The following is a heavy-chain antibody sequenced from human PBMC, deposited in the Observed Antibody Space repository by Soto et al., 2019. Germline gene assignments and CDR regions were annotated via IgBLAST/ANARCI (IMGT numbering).Heavy chain of an antibody. D-gene: IGHD1-1*01. CDR3: AKLAHHGGTPDY. J-gene: IGHJ4*02. CDR1: GFTFVSYG. V-gene: IGHV3-30*18. Sequence: GGSLRLSFAAPGFTFVSYGMHWVGQAPGKGLEWVAVISYDGSNKYYADSVKGRFTISRDNSKNTLYLQMNSLRAEDTAVYYCAKLAHHGGTPDYWGQGTLVTVSS. CDR2: ISYDGSNK.